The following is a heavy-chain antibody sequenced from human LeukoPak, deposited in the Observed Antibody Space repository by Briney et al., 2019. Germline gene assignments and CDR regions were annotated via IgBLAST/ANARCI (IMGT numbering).Heavy chain of an antibody. CDR1: GFTASSNY. V-gene: IGHV3-53*04. D-gene: IGHD3-10*01. Sequence: GGSLRLSCAASGFTASSNYMSWVRQAPGKGLEWVSVIYSGGSTYYADSVKGRFTISRHNSKNTLYLQMNSLRAEDTAVYYCARTLGESTDYWGQGTLVTVSS. CDR3: ARTLGESTDY. J-gene: IGHJ4*02. CDR2: IYSGGST.